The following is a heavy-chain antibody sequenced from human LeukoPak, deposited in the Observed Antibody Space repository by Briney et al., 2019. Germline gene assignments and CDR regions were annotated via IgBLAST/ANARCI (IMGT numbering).Heavy chain of an antibody. V-gene: IGHV1-69*13. Sequence: GASVKVSCKASGYTFTSYGISWVRQAPGQGLEWMGGIIPIFGTANYAQKFQGRVTITADESTSTAYMELSSLRSEDTAVYYCARDQPGNGADYWGQGTLVTVSS. CDR2: IIPIFGTA. CDR1: GYTFTSYG. CDR3: ARDQPGNGADY. J-gene: IGHJ4*02. D-gene: IGHD3-10*01.